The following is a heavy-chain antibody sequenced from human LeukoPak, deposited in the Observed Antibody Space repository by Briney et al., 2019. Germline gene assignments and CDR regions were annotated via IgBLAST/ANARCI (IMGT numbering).Heavy chain of an antibody. CDR2: IYNADGT. J-gene: IGHJ6*03. CDR1: GFTVSSNY. D-gene: IGHD3-9*01. V-gene: IGHV3-53*05. CDR3: AKDRGMGYDILTGYNYYYYMDV. Sequence: GGSLTLSCTASGFTVSSNYMSWVRQAPGKGLEWVSVIYNADGTYYADSVKGRFTISRDNSKNSLYLQMNSVRAEDTALYYCAKDRGMGYDILTGYNYYYYMDVWGKGTTVTVSS.